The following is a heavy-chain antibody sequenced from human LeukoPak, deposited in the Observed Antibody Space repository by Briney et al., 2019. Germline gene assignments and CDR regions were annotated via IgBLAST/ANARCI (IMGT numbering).Heavy chain of an antibody. CDR3: VRGDWYFES. Sequence: GGSLRLSCATSGFNFSDSRMTWVRQAPGKGLQWVANINRAGTEKHFLGSVEGRFTISRDNAKKSLYLQMSSLRPQDTAVYFCVRGDWYFESWGQGTRVTVSS. D-gene: IGHD2-21*01. J-gene: IGHJ4*02. CDR1: GFNFSDSR. V-gene: IGHV3-7*04. CDR2: INRAGTEK.